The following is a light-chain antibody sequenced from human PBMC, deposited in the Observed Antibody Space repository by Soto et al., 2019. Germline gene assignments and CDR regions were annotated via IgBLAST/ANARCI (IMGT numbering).Light chain of an antibody. J-gene: IGKJ3*01. CDR1: QSLLHSNGYNY. V-gene: IGKV2-28*01. Sequence: DIVTTQSPLSLPVTPGEPASISCRSSQSLLHSNGYNYLDWYLQKPGQSPQLLIYLGSNRASGVPDRFSGSGSGTDFTLKISRVEAEDVGVYYCMQSLQLPRTFGPGTKVDIK. CDR3: MQSLQLPRT. CDR2: LGS.